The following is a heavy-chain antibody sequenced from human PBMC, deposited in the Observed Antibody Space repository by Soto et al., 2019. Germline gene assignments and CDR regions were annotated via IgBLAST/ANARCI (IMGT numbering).Heavy chain of an antibody. Sequence: GASVNVSCKASGCTFSSYAISWVRQAPGQGLEWVEWSHSVDGNTKYPERLQGRGTITWDTSASTAYMELTSLTSEYTAVYYCARDEDYWGQGALVTVSS. V-gene: IGHV1-3*01. J-gene: IGHJ4*02. CDR1: GCTFSSYA. CDR3: ARDEDY. CDR2: SHSVDGNT.